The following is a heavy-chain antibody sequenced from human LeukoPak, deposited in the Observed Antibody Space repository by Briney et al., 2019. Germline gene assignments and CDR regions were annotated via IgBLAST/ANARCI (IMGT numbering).Heavy chain of an antibody. V-gene: IGHV3-33*01. CDR1: GFTFSGYG. CDR3: ARMSGSHIDY. Sequence: GRSLRLSCAASGFTFSGYGMHWVRQAPGKGLEWVSVIWYDGSKKYYADSVKGRFTISRDNSKNTLDLQMDSLRAEDTAVYYCARMSGSHIDYWGQGTLVTVSS. J-gene: IGHJ4*02. CDR2: IWYDGSKK. D-gene: IGHD1-26*01.